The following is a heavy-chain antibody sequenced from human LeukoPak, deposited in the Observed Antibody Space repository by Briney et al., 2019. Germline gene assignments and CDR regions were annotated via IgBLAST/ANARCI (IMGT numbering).Heavy chain of an antibody. Sequence: SETLSLTCAVYGGSFSGYYWSWLRQPPGKGLEWIGEINHSGSTNYNPSLKSRVTVSVDTSKNQLSLKLSSVTAADTAVYYCAREGDSSSSGAFDIWGQGTMVTVSS. J-gene: IGHJ3*02. D-gene: IGHD6-6*01. CDR2: INHSGST. CDR1: GGSFSGYY. CDR3: AREGDSSSSGAFDI. V-gene: IGHV4-34*01.